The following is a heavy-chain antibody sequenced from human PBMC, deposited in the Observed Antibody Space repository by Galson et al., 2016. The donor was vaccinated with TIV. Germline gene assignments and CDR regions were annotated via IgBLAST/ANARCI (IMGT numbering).Heavy chain of an antibody. CDR3: ARSGPLTGDYYDSSGYYRGAFDI. J-gene: IGHJ3*02. CDR2: IWYDGSNK. D-gene: IGHD3-22*01. V-gene: IGHV3-33*01. CDR1: GFTFSNYG. Sequence: SLRLSCAASGFTFSNYGMDWVRQAPGKGLEWVAIIWYDGSNKYYAASVEGRFTISRDNSKNTLYLQMNSLRAEDTAVYYCARSGPLTGDYYDSSGYYRGAFDIWGQGTMVTVSS.